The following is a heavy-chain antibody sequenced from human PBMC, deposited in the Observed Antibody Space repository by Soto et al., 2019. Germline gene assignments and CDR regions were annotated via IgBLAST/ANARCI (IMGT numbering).Heavy chain of an antibody. CDR2: IYYSGST. Sequence: SETLSLTCTVSGGSISSGDYYWSWIRQPPGKGLEWIGYIYYSGSTYYNPSLKSRVTISVDTSKNQFSLKLSSVTAADTAVYYCARVAVAGLYYFDYWGQGTLVTV. V-gene: IGHV4-30-4*01. CDR3: ARVAVAGLYYFDY. D-gene: IGHD6-19*01. J-gene: IGHJ4*02. CDR1: GGSISSGDYY.